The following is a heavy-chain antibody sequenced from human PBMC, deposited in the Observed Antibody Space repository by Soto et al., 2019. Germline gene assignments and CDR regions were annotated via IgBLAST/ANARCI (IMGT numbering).Heavy chain of an antibody. V-gene: IGHV3-21*01. J-gene: IGHJ5*02. Sequence: EVQLVESGGGLVKPGGSLRLSCAASGFPFSSYSMNWVRQAPGKGLEWVSSISSSSSYIYYADSVKGRFTISRDNAKNSLYLQRNSLRAEDTAVYYCARDRGQGRFDHWGQGTLVTVSS. CDR1: GFPFSSYS. CDR2: ISSSSSYI. D-gene: IGHD3-10*01. CDR3: ARDRGQGRFDH.